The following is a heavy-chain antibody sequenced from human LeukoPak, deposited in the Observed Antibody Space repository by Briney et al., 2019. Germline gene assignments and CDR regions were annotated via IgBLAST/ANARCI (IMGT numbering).Heavy chain of an antibody. D-gene: IGHD6-13*01. CDR2: INHSGST. V-gene: IGHV4-39*07. Sequence: SETLSLTCTVSGGSISSGDYYWSWIRQPPGKGLEWIGEINHSGSTNYNPSLKSRVTISVDTSKNQFSLKLSSVTAADTAVYYCARGGYSSRRKEVDVWGKGTTVTVSS. CDR1: GGSISSGDYY. J-gene: IGHJ6*04. CDR3: ARGGYSSRRKEVDV.